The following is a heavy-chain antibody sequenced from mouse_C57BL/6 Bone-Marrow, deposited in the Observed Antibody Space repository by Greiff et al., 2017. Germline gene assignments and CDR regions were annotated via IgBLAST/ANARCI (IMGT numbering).Heavy chain of an antibody. CDR3: ARGDAWFAD. Sequence: QVQLQQPGAELVKPGASVKMSCKASGYTFTSYWITWVKQRPGQGLEWIGDIYPGRGSTNYTEKFKSKATLTVDTSSSTGYMQLSSLTSEDSAVYYCARGDAWFADWGQGTLVTGSA. D-gene: IGHD2-13*01. CDR1: GYTFTSYW. J-gene: IGHJ3*01. CDR2: IYPGRGST. V-gene: IGHV1-55*01.